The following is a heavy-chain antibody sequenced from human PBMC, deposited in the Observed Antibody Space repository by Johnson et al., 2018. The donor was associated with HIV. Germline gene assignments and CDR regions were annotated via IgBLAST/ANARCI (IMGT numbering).Heavy chain of an antibody. V-gene: IGHV3-30-3*01. CDR3: ARGLELYLDLGWDDAFDI. J-gene: IGHJ3*02. Sequence: VQLVESGGGVVQPGRSLRLSCAASGFTFSSYAMHWVRQAPGKGLEWVAVISYDGSNKYYADSVKGRFTISRDSSEKTLYLQMNSLRPEDTAVYYCARGLELYLDLGWDDAFDIWGQGTMVTVSS. CDR1: GFTFSSYA. D-gene: IGHD1-26*01. CDR2: ISYDGSNK.